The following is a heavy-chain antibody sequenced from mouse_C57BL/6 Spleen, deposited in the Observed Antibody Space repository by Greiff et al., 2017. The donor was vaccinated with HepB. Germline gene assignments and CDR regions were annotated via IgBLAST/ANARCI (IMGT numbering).Heavy chain of an antibody. D-gene: IGHD2-4*01. CDR3: TEDYGGFAY. CDR2: IRLKSDNYAT. J-gene: IGHJ3*01. Sequence: EVKLEESGGGLVQPGGSMKLSCVASGFTFSNYWMNWVRQSPEKGLEWVAQIRLKSDNYATHYAESVKGRFTISRDDSKSSVYLQMNNLRAEDTGIYYCTEDYGGFAYWGQGTLVTVSA. V-gene: IGHV6-3*01. CDR1: GFTFSNYW.